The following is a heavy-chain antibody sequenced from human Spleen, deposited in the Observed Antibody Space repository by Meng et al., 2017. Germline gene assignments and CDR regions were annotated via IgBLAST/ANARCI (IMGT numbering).Heavy chain of an antibody. CDR1: GYTFISHG. CDR2: ISADNGDT. D-gene: IGHD3-10*01. Sequence: QVQLVQSGAEVKKPGASVKVSCKASGYTFISHGISWVRQAPGQGLEWMGRISADNGDTNYAQRRQGRVTVSADRPTATAYMELRSLRSDDTAVYYCARGTPGRSYSDYWGQGTLVTVSS. V-gene: IGHV1-18*01. CDR3: ARGTPGRSYSDY. J-gene: IGHJ4*02.